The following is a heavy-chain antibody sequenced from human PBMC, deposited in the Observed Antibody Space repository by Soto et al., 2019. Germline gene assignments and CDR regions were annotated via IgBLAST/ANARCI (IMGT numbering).Heavy chain of an antibody. D-gene: IGHD2-2*01. CDR2: MSVRDGRL. V-gene: IGHV3-23*01. Sequence: EVQLLESGGGLVQPGGSLRLSCAASGFTFSNYAMNWVRQAPGKGLEWVSAMSVRDGRLYYAGSVKGRFTVSRDNSKNTFYLQMSDLRAEDTAVYYCAKAGMSCSSNRCVGENWFDPWGQGTLVTVSS. CDR3: AKAGMSCSSNRCVGENWFDP. J-gene: IGHJ5*02. CDR1: GFTFSNYA.